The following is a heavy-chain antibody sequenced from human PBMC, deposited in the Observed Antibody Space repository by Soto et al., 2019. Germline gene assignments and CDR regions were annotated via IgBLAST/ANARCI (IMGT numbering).Heavy chain of an antibody. CDR1: GGSFSTYY. CDR3: ARGLSYDYVLGY. Sequence: QVQVQQWGAGLLKPSETLSLTCAVYGGSFSTYYWSWIRQPPGKGLEWIGEINQSGGTTYNPSLKSRVTISVDTSKNEFHLKLSSVTAADTAVYYCARGLSYDYVLGYWGQGTLVTVSS. J-gene: IGHJ4*02. V-gene: IGHV4-34*01. CDR2: INQSGGT. D-gene: IGHD5-12*01.